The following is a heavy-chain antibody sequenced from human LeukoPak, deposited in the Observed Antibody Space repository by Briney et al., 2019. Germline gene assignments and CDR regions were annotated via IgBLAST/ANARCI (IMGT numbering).Heavy chain of an antibody. J-gene: IGHJ4*02. CDR1: GFTFSSYA. V-gene: IGHV3-23*01. D-gene: IGHD1-26*01. CDR2: ISGSGGST. CDR3: AKDPDPDSGSYGYFDY. Sequence: GGSLRLSCAASGFTFSSYAMNWVRQAPGKGLEWVSAISGSGGSTYYADSVKGQFTISRDNSKNTLYLQMNSLRAEDTAVYYCAKDPDPDSGSYGYFDYWGQGTLVTVSS.